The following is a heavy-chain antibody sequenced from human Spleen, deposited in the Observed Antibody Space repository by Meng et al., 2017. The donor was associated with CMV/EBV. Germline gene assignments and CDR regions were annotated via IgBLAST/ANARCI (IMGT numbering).Heavy chain of an antibody. V-gene: IGHV1-46*01. Sequence: ASVKVSCKASGYTFTSYYMHWVRQAPGQGLEWMGIINPSGGSTSYAQKFQGRVTMTRDTSTSTVYMELSSLRSEDMAVYYCARESIVVVPAAVPFDYWGQGTLVTVSS. D-gene: IGHD2-2*01. J-gene: IGHJ4*02. CDR2: INPSGGST. CDR1: GYTFTSYY. CDR3: ARESIVVVPAAVPFDY.